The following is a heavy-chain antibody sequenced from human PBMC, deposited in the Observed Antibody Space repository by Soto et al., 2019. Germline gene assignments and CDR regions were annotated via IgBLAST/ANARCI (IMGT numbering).Heavy chain of an antibody. J-gene: IGHJ4*02. CDR3: ARVTAGWEFDY. V-gene: IGHV4-31*03. CDR1: GGSVSTTYYY. CDR2: LSYSGTT. Sequence: QVQLQESGPGLVEPSQTLSLTCTVSGGSVSTTYYYWSWIRQHPGKGLEWIGYLSYSGTTYYNPSRKSGVAMAVDTSKNQFYLNLSSVTAADTAGYYCARVTAGWEFDYWGQGTLVTVSS. D-gene: IGHD6-19*01.